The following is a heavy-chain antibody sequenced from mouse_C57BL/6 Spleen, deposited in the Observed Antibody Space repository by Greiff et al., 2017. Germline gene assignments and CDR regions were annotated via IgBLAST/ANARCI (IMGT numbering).Heavy chain of an antibody. D-gene: IGHD2-4*01. CDR2: IRLKSDNYAT. V-gene: IGHV6-3*01. CDR1: GFTFSNYW. J-gene: IGHJ2*01. Sequence: EVQVVESGGGLVQPGGSMKLSCVASGFTFSNYWMNWVRQSPEKGLEWVAQIRLKSDNYATHYAESVKGRFTISRDDSKSSVYLQMNNLRAEDTGIYYCTDYDYLYYFDYWGQGTTLTVSS. CDR3: TDYDYLYYFDY.